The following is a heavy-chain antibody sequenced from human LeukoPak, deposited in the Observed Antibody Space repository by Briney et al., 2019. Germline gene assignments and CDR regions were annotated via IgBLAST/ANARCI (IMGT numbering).Heavy chain of an antibody. D-gene: IGHD3-3*01. CDR2: IYYTGTT. Sequence: SETLSLTCTVSGTSMSSSRYYWGWIRQPPGKGLEWIGSIYYTGTTYYNPSLKSRVTISVDTSQNHFSLKMSSVTAADTAVYYCARPTRYDFWSGYPGGAFDIWGQGTMVTVSS. V-gene: IGHV4-39*02. J-gene: IGHJ3*02. CDR1: GTSMSSSRYY. CDR3: ARPTRYDFWSGYPGGAFDI.